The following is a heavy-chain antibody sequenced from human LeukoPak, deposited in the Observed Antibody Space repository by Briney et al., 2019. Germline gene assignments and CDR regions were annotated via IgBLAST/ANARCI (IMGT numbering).Heavy chain of an antibody. CDR3: VKDAFYASGTYYDS. CDR1: GFTFSTYG. CDR2: VGGSAGGT. V-gene: IGHV3-23*01. D-gene: IGHD3-10*01. Sequence: GGSLRLSCAASGFTFSTYGMSWVRQAPGEGLEWVSGVGGSAGGTYYADSVKGRFTISRDNSKNTLSLQMNSLGAEDTAVYYCVKDAFYASGTYYDSWGQGTLVTVSS. J-gene: IGHJ5*02.